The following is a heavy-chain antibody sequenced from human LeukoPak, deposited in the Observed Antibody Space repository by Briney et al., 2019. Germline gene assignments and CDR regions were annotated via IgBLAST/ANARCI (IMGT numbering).Heavy chain of an antibody. CDR1: GFPFSSYA. CDR3: AVGGGY. J-gene: IGHJ4*02. D-gene: IGHD3-16*01. V-gene: IGHV3-23*01. Sequence: GGSLRLSCAASGFPFSSYAMSWVRQAPGKGLEWVSSISGSGGSTYYADSVKGRFTISRDNAKNSLSLQMNSLRAEDTAVYYCAVGGGYWGQGTLVTVSS. CDR2: ISGSGGST.